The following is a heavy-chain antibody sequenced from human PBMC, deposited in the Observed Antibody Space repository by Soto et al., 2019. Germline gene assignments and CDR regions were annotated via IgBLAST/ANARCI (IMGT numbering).Heavy chain of an antibody. CDR2: ISYDGSNK. Sequence: ESGGGVVQPGRSLRLSCEASGFTFSTYGMHWVRQAPGKGLEWVAVISYDGSNKYYADSVKGRFTISRDNSKNTLYLQMSSLRAEDTAVYYCAKGFSYSVIDYWGQGTLVTVSS. V-gene: IGHV3-30*18. CDR3: AKGFSYSVIDY. J-gene: IGHJ4*02. D-gene: IGHD5-18*01. CDR1: GFTFSTYG.